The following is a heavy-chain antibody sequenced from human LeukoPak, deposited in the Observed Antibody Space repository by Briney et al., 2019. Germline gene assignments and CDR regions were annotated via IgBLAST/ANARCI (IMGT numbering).Heavy chain of an antibody. D-gene: IGHD2-15*01. J-gene: IGHJ6*03. CDR2: IYYGGST. CDR1: GGSISSYY. V-gene: IGHV4-59*08. Sequence: SETLSLTCTVSGGSISSYYWSWIRQPPGKGLEWIGYIYYGGSTNYNPSLKSRVTISVDTSKNQFSLKLSSVTAADTAVYYCAGSGYCSGGSCSDYYYYYMDVWGKGTTVTVSS. CDR3: AGSGYCSGGSCSDYYYYYMDV.